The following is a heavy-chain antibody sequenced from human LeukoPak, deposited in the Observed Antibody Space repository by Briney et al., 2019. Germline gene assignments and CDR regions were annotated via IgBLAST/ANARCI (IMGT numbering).Heavy chain of an antibody. CDR1: GFTFSSYA. D-gene: IGHD6-19*01. V-gene: IGHV3-23*01. CDR3: AKVGCSGWRFDY. Sequence: GGSLRLSCAASGFTFSSYAMSWVRQAPGRGLEWVSAISGSGGSTYYADSVKGRFTISRDNSKNTLYLQMNSLSAEDTAVYYCAKVGCSGWRFDYWGQGTLVTVSS. CDR2: ISGSGGST. J-gene: IGHJ4*02.